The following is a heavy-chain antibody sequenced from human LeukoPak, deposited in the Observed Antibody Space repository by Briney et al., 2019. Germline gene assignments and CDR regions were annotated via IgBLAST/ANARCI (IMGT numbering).Heavy chain of an antibody. CDR1: GFTFSSYW. CDR3: ARERGYCSSTSCYKSYYYYMDV. CDR2: IKQDGSEK. V-gene: IGHV3-7*01. J-gene: IGHJ6*03. D-gene: IGHD2-2*02. Sequence: GGSLRLSCAASGFTFSSYWMSWVRQAPGKGLEWVANIKQDGSEKYCVDSVKGRFTISRDNAKNSLYLQMNSLRAEDTAVYYCARERGYCSSTSCYKSYYYYMDVWGKGTTVTVSS.